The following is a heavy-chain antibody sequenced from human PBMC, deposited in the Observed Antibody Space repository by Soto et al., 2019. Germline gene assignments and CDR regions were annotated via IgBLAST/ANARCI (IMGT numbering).Heavy chain of an antibody. CDR2: IMPIFRAP. D-gene: IGHD2-15*01. CDR3: ASWLKGADIGNYYYGMDV. Sequence: QVQLVQSGAEVKKPGSSVKVSRKASGGAFSDYAFSWVRQAPGQGLEWLGGIMPIFRAPDYAQKFQGRVTITADESTRTAYMEMRRLRSKDTAVYYCASWLKGADIGNYYYGMDVWGQGTTVTV. J-gene: IGHJ6*02. CDR1: GGAFSDYA. V-gene: IGHV1-69*12.